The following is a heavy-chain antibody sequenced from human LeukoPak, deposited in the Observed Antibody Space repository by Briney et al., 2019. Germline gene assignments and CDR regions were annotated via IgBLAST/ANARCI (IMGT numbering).Heavy chain of an antibody. Sequence: SGGSLRLSCAASGFTFSSYAMHWVRQAPGKGLEWVAVISYDGRNKYYADSVKGRFTISRDNSKNTLYMQMNSLRAEDTAVYYCAKDSGWYYFDYWGQGTLVTVSS. J-gene: IGHJ4*02. D-gene: IGHD6-19*01. CDR1: GFTFSSYA. V-gene: IGHV3-30-3*01. CDR3: AKDSGWYYFDY. CDR2: ISYDGRNK.